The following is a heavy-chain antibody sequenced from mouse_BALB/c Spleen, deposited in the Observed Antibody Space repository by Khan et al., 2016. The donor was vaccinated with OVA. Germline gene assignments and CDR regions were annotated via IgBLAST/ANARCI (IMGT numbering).Heavy chain of an antibody. CDR1: GDSISSGY. CDR3: ASSTYRYAFAY. J-gene: IGHJ3*01. V-gene: IGHV3-8*02. Sequence: EVQLQESGPSLVQPSQTLSLTCSVTGDSISSGYWSWIRKFPGNKLEYMGYMISSGYTYYNPSLKSRISITRHTSKNQYYLQLNSVTTEDTATYYSASSTYRYAFAYWGQGTLVTVSA. D-gene: IGHD2-14*01. CDR2: MISSGYT.